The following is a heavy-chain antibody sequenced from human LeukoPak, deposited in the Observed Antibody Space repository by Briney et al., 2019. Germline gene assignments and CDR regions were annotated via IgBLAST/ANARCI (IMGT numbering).Heavy chain of an antibody. Sequence: GGFLRLSCAASGFSFDDHAMHWVRQAPGKGLEWVSGITWNSGTIGYADSVKGRFTISRDNAKNSLYLQMNSLRAEDTALYYCAKDRYSSSWYYFDYWGQGTLVTVSS. D-gene: IGHD6-13*01. J-gene: IGHJ4*02. V-gene: IGHV3-9*01. CDR2: ITWNSGTI. CDR3: AKDRYSSSWYYFDY. CDR1: GFSFDDHA.